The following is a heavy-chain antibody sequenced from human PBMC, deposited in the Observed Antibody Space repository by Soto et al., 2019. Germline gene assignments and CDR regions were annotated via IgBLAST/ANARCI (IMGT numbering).Heavy chain of an antibody. CDR3: ARSVAVPGAHIDY. CDR2: VYYTGST. V-gene: IGHV4-59*01. Sequence: NPSETLSLTCSVAGGSISGSYWSWIRQSPGKGLEWLGYVYYTGSTNYSPSLRSRVSISVDTSKNEFSLRLSSVTDADTAVYFCARSVAVPGAHIDYWGQGTQVTVSS. J-gene: IGHJ4*02. CDR1: GGSISGSY. D-gene: IGHD6-19*01.